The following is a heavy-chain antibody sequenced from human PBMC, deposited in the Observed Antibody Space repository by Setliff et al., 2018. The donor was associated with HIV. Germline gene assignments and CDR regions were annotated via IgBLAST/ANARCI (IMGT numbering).Heavy chain of an antibody. D-gene: IGHD3-10*01. CDR2: ISPSDGGT. CDR1: GYTFTSYY. CDR3: ARDPSGSDYFDY. V-gene: IGHV1-46*01. J-gene: IGHJ4*02. Sequence: ASVKVSCKASGYTFTSYYIHWVRQAPGQGLEWMGIISPSDGGTTYAQKFQDRVTMTRDTSTTTVNMELSSLRSEDTAVYYCARDPSGSDYFDYWGQGTLVTAPQ.